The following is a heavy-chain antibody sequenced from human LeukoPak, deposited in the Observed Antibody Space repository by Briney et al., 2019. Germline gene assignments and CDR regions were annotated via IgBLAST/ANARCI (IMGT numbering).Heavy chain of an antibody. Sequence: SETLSLTCTVSGYSIRSGYYWAWIRQPPGKGLEWIGSSYHSGGTDYNPSLKSRITISVDTSKNQFSLQLNSVTAADTAVYYCARQSSTSYYYYMDVWGKGTTVTVSS. J-gene: IGHJ6*03. CDR1: GYSIRSGYY. CDR2: SYHSGGT. D-gene: IGHD2-2*01. CDR3: ARQSSTSYYYYMDV. V-gene: IGHV4-38-2*02.